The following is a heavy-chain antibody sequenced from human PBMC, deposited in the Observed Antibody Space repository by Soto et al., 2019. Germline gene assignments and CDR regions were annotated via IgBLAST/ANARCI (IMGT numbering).Heavy chain of an antibody. CDR3: ARDPRGGFFDY. D-gene: IGHD5-12*01. CDR2: IYYSGST. V-gene: IGHV4-59*01. CDR1: GGSISSYY. Sequence: SETLSLTCTVSGGSISSYYWSWIRQPPGKGLEWIGYIYYSGSTNYNPSLKSRVTISVDTSKNQFSLKLSSVTAADTAVYYCARDPRGGFFDYWGQGTLVTVS. J-gene: IGHJ4*02.